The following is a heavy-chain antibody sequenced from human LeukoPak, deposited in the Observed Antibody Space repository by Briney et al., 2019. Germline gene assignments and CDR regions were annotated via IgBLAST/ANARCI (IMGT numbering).Heavy chain of an antibody. V-gene: IGHV3-30-3*01. CDR3: ASLSTTVVTPTFDY. J-gene: IGHJ4*02. CDR2: ISYDGSNK. Sequence: GGSLRLSCAASGFTFSSYAMHWVRQAPGKGLEWVAVISYDGSNKYYADSVKGRFTISRDNSKNTLYLQMNSLRAEDTAVYYCASLSTTVVTPTFDYWGQRTLVTVSS. CDR1: GFTFSSYA. D-gene: IGHD4-23*01.